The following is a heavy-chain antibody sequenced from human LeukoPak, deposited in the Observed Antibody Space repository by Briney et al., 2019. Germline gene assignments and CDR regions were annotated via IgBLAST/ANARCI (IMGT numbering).Heavy chain of an antibody. CDR3: AKSIPAIAVAVSARQ. CDR1: GFTVGSNY. CDR2: MYSGGST. V-gene: IGHV3-66*01. Sequence: GGSLRLSCAASGFTVGSNYMSWVRQAPGRGLEWVPVMYSGGSTYYADSVKGRFTISRDNSKNTLYLQMNSLRAEDTAVYYCAKSIPAIAVAVSARQWGQGTLVTVSS. D-gene: IGHD6-19*01. J-gene: IGHJ4*02.